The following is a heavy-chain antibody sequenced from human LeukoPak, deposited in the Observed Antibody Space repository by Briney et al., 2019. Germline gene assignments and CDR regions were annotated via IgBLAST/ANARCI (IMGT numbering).Heavy chain of an antibody. CDR1: GFTFRNYW. V-gene: IGHV3-23*01. Sequence: GGSLRLSCAASGFTFRNYWMSWVRQAPGKGLEWVSAISGSGGSTYYADSVKGRFTISRDNSKNTLYLQMNSLRAEDTAVYYCAKPMTTVSFWDYWGQGTLVTVSP. D-gene: IGHD4-17*01. CDR3: AKPMTTVSFWDY. CDR2: ISGSGGST. J-gene: IGHJ4*02.